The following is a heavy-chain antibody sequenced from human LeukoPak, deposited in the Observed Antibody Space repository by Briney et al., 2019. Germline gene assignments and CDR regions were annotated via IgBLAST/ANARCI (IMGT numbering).Heavy chain of an antibody. V-gene: IGHV4-59*12. J-gene: IGHJ5*02. CDR3: ARTPGRFDP. CDR2: IYYSGST. CDR1: GGSISSYY. Sequence: SETLSLTCTVSGGSISSYYWSWIRQPPGKGLEWIGYIYYSGSTNYNPSLKSRVTISVDTSKNQFSLNLSSVTAADTAVYYCARTPGRFDPWGQGTLVTVSS. D-gene: IGHD3-10*01.